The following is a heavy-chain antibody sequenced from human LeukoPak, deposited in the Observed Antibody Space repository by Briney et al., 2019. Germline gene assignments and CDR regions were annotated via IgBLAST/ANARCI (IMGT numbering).Heavy chain of an antibody. D-gene: IGHD3-22*01. V-gene: IGHV3-74*01. CDR2: INSDGSST. Sequence: PGGSLRLSCVASGFTFSSYWLHWVRHAPGKGLVWVSRINSDGSSTTYADSVKGRFTVSRDNAENTLYPQMDSLRGEDTAMYYCARLYSYDSSGYYPWDYWGQGTLVTVSS. CDR1: GFTFSSYW. J-gene: IGHJ4*02. CDR3: ARLYSYDSSGYYPWDY.